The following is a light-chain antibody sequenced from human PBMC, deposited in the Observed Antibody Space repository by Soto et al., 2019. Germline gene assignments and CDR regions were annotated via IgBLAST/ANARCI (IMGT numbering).Light chain of an antibody. Sequence: DFVMTQAPDSLAVSLGERATINCKSSQSVLYNSNNKNHLGWFQQKPGHPPKLLIYGASFRPSGVPDRFSGSGSWTEFTLTISSLQAEDVAVYYCQQYYSIPFTFGQGTKLEI. CDR2: GAS. CDR1: QSVLYNSNNKNH. V-gene: IGKV4-1*01. CDR3: QQYYSIPFT. J-gene: IGKJ2*01.